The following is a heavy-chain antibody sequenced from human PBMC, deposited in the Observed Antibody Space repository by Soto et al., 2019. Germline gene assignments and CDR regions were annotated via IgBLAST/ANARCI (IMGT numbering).Heavy chain of an antibody. CDR3: ARGLLNLYGMDG. Sequence: EVQLVESGGGLVQPGGSLRLSCAASGFTFSSYWMHWVRQTPGKGLVWVARIKYTGSTTDYADSVKGRFTISRDNAKNTLDLQMSNLRAEDRAVYYCARGLLNLYGMDGWGQGTTVTVSS. CDR1: GFTFSSYW. D-gene: IGHD2-15*01. CDR2: IKYTGSTT. V-gene: IGHV3-74*01. J-gene: IGHJ6*02.